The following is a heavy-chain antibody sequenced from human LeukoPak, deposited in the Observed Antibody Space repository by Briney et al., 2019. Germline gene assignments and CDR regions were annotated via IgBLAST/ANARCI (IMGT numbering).Heavy chain of an antibody. CDR3: ARDGSGEWEPGQYSHFDY. V-gene: IGHV3-33*01. D-gene: IGHD1-26*01. J-gene: IGHJ4*02. CDR2: IWYDGSNK. CDR1: GFTFSSYG. Sequence: GGSLRLSCAASGFTFSSYGMHWVRQAPGKGLEWVAVIWYDGSNKYYADSVKGRFTISRDNSKNTLYLQMNSLRAEDTAVYYCARDGSGEWEPGQYSHFDYWGQGTLVTVSS.